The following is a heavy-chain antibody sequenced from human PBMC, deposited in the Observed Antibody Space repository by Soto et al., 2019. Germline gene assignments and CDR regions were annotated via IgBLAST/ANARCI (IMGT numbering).Heavy chain of an antibody. CDR2: INHSGST. Sequence: PSETLSLTCAVCGGSFSGYYWSWIRQPPGKGLEWIGEINHSGSTNYNPSLKSRVTISVDTSKNQFSLKLSSVTAADTAVYYCARDHSSSWYYFEYWGQGILVTVSS. D-gene: IGHD6-13*01. CDR3: ARDHSSSWYYFEY. CDR1: GGSFSGYY. V-gene: IGHV4-34*01. J-gene: IGHJ4*02.